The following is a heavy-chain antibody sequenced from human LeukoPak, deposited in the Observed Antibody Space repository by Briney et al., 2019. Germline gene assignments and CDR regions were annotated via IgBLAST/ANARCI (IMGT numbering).Heavy chain of an antibody. V-gene: IGHV4-30-2*01. Sequence: PSQTLSLTCTVSGGSISSGGYSWSWIRQPPGKGLEWIGYIYHSGSTYYNPSLKSRVTISVDRSKNQFSLKLSSVTAADTAVYYCARGRPVAGFDYWGQGTLVTVSS. J-gene: IGHJ4*02. CDR3: ARGRPVAGFDY. CDR1: GGSISSGGYS. D-gene: IGHD6-19*01. CDR2: IYHSGST.